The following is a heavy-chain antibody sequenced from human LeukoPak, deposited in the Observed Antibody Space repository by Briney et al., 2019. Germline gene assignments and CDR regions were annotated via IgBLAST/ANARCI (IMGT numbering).Heavy chain of an antibody. V-gene: IGHV1-69*06. Sequence: SVKVSCKASGGTFSSYAISWVRQAPGQGLEWMGGIIPIFGTANYAQKFQGRVTITADKSTSTAHMELSSLRSEDTAVYYCARWLQLGRVYWGQGTLVTVSS. CDR2: IIPIFGTA. J-gene: IGHJ4*02. CDR3: ARWLQLGRVY. D-gene: IGHD5-24*01. CDR1: GGTFSSYA.